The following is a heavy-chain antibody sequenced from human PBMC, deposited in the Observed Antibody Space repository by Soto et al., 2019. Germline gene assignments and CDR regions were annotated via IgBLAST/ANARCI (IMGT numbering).Heavy chain of an antibody. CDR2: VYYSGST. CDR1: GGSVSSSSYY. J-gene: IGHJ4*02. CDR3: GGLEGLATISYYFDY. D-gene: IGHD3-9*01. Sequence: QLQLQESGPGLVKPSETLSLTCTVSGGSVSSSSYYWGWVRQPPGKGLEWIGSVYYSGSTYYNPSLESRVTISVDKSKNQCSLNLMSLSAADTAVYYCGGLEGLATISYYFDYWGQGALVTVSS. V-gene: IGHV4-39*01.